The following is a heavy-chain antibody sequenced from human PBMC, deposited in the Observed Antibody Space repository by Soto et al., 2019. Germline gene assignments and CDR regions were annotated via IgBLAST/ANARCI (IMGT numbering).Heavy chain of an antibody. J-gene: IGHJ5*02. CDR1: GFTFSSYS. V-gene: IGHV3-48*01. D-gene: IGHD5-12*01. Sequence: EVQLVESGGGLVQPGGSLRVSCAASGFTFSSYSMNWVRQAPGKGLEWVSYISSSSSPIYYADSVKGRFSISRDNAKNSLYLQMNSLRADDTAVYYCASSSGYPPWGQGTRVTVSS. CDR2: ISSSSSPI. CDR3: ASSSGYPP.